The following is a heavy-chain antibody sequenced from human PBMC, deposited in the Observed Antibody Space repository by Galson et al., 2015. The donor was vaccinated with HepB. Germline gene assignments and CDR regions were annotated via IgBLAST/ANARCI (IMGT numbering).Heavy chain of an antibody. V-gene: IGHV1-8*01. CDR1: GYTFTSYD. Sequence: SVKVSCKASGYTFTSYDINWVRQATGQGLEWMGWMNPNSGNTGYAQKFQGRVTMTRNTSISTAYMELSSLRSEDTAVYYCARASDIVVVPAALKAFDFWGKRTMVTVSS. D-gene: IGHD2-2*01. CDR2: MNPNSGNT. CDR3: ARASDIVVVPAALKAFDF. J-gene: IGHJ3*01.